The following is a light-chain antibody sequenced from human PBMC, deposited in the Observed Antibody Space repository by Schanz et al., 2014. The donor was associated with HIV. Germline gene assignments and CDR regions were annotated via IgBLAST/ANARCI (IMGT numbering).Light chain of an antibody. CDR3: QKYSTVPPT. Sequence: EIVLTQSPATLSLSPGERATLSCRASQSVSSYLAWYQQKPGQAPRLLIYGVSIRATGSPDRFSGSGSGTDFTLTISSLQPEDVATYYCQKYSTVPPTFGQGTKVEIK. CDR1: QSVSSY. V-gene: IGKV3-11*01. J-gene: IGKJ1*01. CDR2: GVS.